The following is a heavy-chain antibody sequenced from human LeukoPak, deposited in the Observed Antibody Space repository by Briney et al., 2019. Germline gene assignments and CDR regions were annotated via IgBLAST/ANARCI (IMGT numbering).Heavy chain of an antibody. V-gene: IGHV4-39*01. CDR2: IYYSGST. CDR1: GGSISSSSYY. CDR3: ASSLAVAGTSQIDY. Sequence: SETLSLTCTVSGGSISSSSYYWGWMRQPPVKGLEWIGSIYYSGSTYYNPSLKSRVTISVDTSKNQFSVKLSSVTAADTAVYYCASSLAVAGTSQIDYWGQGTLVTVSS. J-gene: IGHJ4*02. D-gene: IGHD6-19*01.